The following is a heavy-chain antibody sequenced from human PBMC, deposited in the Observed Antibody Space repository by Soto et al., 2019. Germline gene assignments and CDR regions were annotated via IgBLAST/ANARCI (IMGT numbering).Heavy chain of an antibody. Sequence: PGGSLRLSCAASGFTFSSYGMHWVRQAPGKGLEWVAVISYDGSNKYYADSVKGRFTISRDNSKNALYLQMNSLRAEDTAVCYCAKDPRYYYDSSGSPSGMDVWGQGTTVTVSS. J-gene: IGHJ6*02. D-gene: IGHD3-22*01. CDR2: ISYDGSNK. CDR3: AKDPRYYYDSSGSPSGMDV. V-gene: IGHV3-30*18. CDR1: GFTFSSYG.